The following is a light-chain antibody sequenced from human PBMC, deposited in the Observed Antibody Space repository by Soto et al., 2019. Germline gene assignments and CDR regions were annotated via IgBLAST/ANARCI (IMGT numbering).Light chain of an antibody. CDR1: QSIGIY. CDR3: QQRSTWPLT. V-gene: IGKV3-11*01. Sequence: EIVLTQSPATLSLSPGDRATLSCRASQSIGIYLAWYQQTPSQSPRLLIYEASNRATGVPAKFSGTGSGTDFTLTISSLESEDFGIYYCQQRSTWPLTFGGGTRVEI. J-gene: IGKJ4*01. CDR2: EAS.